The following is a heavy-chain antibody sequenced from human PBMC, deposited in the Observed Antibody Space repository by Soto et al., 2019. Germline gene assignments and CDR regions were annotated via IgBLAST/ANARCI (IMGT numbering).Heavy chain of an antibody. Sequence: QVQLVQSGAEVKKPGSSVKVSCKASGGVFRNYAINWVRQAPGQGLEWMGGIIPVFGTADYPQKFQGRVTITADEATTTAYMELPSLKTEDTAVYFCARDRGGSYAFDSWGQGTLVTVAS. CDR2: IIPVFGTA. D-gene: IGHD1-26*01. V-gene: IGHV1-69*01. CDR1: GGVFRNYA. J-gene: IGHJ5*01. CDR3: ARDRGGSYAFDS.